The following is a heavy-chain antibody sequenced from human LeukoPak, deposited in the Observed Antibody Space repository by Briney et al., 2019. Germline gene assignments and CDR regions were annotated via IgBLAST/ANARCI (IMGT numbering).Heavy chain of an antibody. CDR1: GFTFSSYG. D-gene: IGHD2/OR15-2a*01. CDR2: IWFDGKNE. J-gene: IGHJ3*02. V-gene: IGHV3-33*01. Sequence: SGGSLRLSCAASGFTFSSYGMHWVRQAPGKGLEWVADIWFDGKNEHFADSVKGRFTISRDNSKNTLYLQMNSLRAEDTAVYYCAREENSLPAFDIWGQGPMVTVSS. CDR3: AREENSLPAFDI.